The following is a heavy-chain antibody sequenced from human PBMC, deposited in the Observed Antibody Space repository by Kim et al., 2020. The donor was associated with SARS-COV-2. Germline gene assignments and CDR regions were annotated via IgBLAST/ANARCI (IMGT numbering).Heavy chain of an antibody. V-gene: IGHV4-59*08. D-gene: IGHD3-9*01. CDR2: IYYSGST. CDR3: ARLDYDLLTPPRTYYFDY. J-gene: IGHJ4*02. CDR1: GGSISSYY. Sequence: SETLSLTCTVSGGSISSYYWNWIRQPQGKGLEWIGYIYYSGSTNYNPSLQSRVTISVDTSKNKFSLKLSFVTAAATAVYYCARLDYDLLTPPRTYYFDYWGQGTLVTVSS.